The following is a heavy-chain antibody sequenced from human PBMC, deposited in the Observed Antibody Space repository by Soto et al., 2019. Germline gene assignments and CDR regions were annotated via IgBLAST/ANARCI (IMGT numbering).Heavy chain of an antibody. CDR1: GGSISSNF. V-gene: IGHV4-59*01. CDR2: FYYTGST. Sequence: QVQLQESGPGLVKPSETLSLTCTVSGGSISSNFWSWIRQPPRKGLEWIGNFYYTGSTNYNASLKSRVTISVDTSKNQFSLKLSSVTAADTAVYYCARLQRTVTAYYYYYDMHVWGQGTTVTVSS. CDR3: ARLQRTVTAYYYYYDMHV. D-gene: IGHD2-21*02. J-gene: IGHJ6*02.